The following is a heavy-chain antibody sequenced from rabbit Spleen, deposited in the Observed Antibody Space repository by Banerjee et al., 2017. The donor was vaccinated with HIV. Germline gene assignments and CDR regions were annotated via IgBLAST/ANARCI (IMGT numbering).Heavy chain of an antibody. Sequence: QEQLEESGGDLVKPEGSLTLTCTASGFSFSSNEMCWVRQAPGKRPEWIACIYAGNSGSAYYASWAKVRFTVSKTSSTTVTLQMTSLTGADTATYFCARRATTGNGGYFHLWGPGTLVTVS. CDR2: IYAGNSGSA. CDR1: GFSFSSNE. V-gene: IGHV1S45*01. CDR3: ARRATTGNGGYFHL. D-gene: IGHD7-1*01. J-gene: IGHJ4*01.